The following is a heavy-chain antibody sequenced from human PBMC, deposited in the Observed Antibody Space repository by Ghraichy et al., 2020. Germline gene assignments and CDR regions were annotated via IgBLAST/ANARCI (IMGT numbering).Heavy chain of an antibody. J-gene: IGHJ4*02. D-gene: IGHD1-1*01. V-gene: IGHV1-2*04. CDR1: GYTFTAYY. CDR3: ARARSVLEPYYFDY. CDR2: INPNSGGT. Sequence: ASVKVSCKASGYTFTAYYMNWGRQAPGQGLEWMGWINPNSGGTNSAQKFQGWVTMTRDTSISTAYMELSRLRSDDTAVYYCARARSVLEPYYFDYWGQGTLVTVSS.